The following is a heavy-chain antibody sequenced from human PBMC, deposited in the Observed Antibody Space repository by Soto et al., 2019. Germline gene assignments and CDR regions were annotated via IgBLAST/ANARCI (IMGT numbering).Heavy chain of an antibody. CDR3: ARVSGYCSSTSCYLGENYYYYGMDV. Sequence: SVKVSCKASGGTFSSYAISWVRQAPGQGLEWMGGIIPIFGTANYAQKFQGRVTITADESTSTAYMELSSLRSEDTAVYYCARVSGYCSSTSCYLGENYYYYGMDVWGQGTTVTVSS. V-gene: IGHV1-69*13. J-gene: IGHJ6*02. D-gene: IGHD2-2*01. CDR1: GGTFSSYA. CDR2: IIPIFGTA.